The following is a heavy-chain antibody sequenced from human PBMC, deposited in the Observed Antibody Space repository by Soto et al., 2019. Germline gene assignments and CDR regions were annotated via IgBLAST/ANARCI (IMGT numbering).Heavy chain of an antibody. Sequence: EVHLAESGGGLVQPGRSLRLSCAASGFTFDDYAMHWVRQVPGKGLEWVSSISWNSGNIVYADSVKGRFTISRDSANNSLYLQMNSLRTEDTALYFCAKGAVTSIFGYFDYWGQGTLVTVSS. CDR2: ISWNSGNI. J-gene: IGHJ4*02. CDR1: GFTFDDYA. CDR3: AKGAVTSIFGYFDY. V-gene: IGHV3-9*01. D-gene: IGHD3-3*01.